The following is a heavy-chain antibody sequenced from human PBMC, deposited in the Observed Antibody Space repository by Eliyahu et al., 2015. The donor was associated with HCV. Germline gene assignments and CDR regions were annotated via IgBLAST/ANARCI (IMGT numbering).Heavy chain of an antibody. CDR1: GXXISRGRXY. CDR2: IYTRGST. V-gene: IGHV4-61*02. J-gene: IGHJ4*02. Sequence: QVQLQESGPGLVKPSQTLSLTCTXXGXXISRGRXYWSXIRQPAGKGLEWIGRIYTRGSTKYNPSLKSRVTMSVDTSKNQFSLKVTSVTAADTAVYYCARVEVVAGKDYWGQGTLVTVSS. D-gene: IGHD6-19*01. CDR3: ARVEVVAGKDY.